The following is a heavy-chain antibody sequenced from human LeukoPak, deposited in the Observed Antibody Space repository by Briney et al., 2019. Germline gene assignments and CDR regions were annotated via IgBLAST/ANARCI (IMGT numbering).Heavy chain of an antibody. V-gene: IGHV4-59*01. CDR2: IYYSGST. CDR1: GGSISSYY. J-gene: IGHJ5*02. D-gene: IGHD3-10*01. CDR3: ARDGSGRWSWFDP. Sequence: SETLSLTCTVSGGSISSYYWSWIRQPPGKGLEWIGYIYYSGSTNYNPSLKSRVTISVDTSKNQFSLKLSSVTAADTAVYYCARDGSGRWSWFDPWGQGTLVTVSS.